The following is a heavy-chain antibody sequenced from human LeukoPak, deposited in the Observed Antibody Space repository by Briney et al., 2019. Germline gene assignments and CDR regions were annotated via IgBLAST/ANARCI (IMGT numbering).Heavy chain of an antibody. CDR1: DDSISSYY. D-gene: IGHD5-24*01. CDR2: IYTSGST. Sequence: SETLSLTCTVSDDSISSYYWSWIRQPAGKGLEWIGRIYTSGSTNYNPSLKSRVTMSVDTSKNQFSLKLTSVTAADTAVYYCARDWAVATIYWGQGTLVTVSS. CDR3: ARDWAVATIY. V-gene: IGHV4-4*07. J-gene: IGHJ4*02.